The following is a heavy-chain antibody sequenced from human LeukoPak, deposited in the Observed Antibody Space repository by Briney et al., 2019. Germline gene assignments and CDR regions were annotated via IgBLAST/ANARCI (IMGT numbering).Heavy chain of an antibody. CDR3: ATLEPYVGKDAFDI. CDR2: INPNSGGT. V-gene: IGHV1-2*06. Sequence: ASVKVSCKASGYTFTGYYMHWVRQAPGQGLEWMGRINPNSGGTNYAQKFQGRVTMTRDTSISTARMELSRLRSDDTAVYYCATLEPYVGKDAFDIWGQGTMVTVSS. D-gene: IGHD1-26*01. J-gene: IGHJ3*02. CDR1: GYTFTGYY.